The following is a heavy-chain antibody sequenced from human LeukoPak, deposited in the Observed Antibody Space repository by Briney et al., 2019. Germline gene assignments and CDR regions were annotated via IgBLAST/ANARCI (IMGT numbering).Heavy chain of an antibody. CDR2: INHSGST. D-gene: IGHD5-12*01. CDR3: ARGGRWLRDY. Sequence: SETLSLTCTVSGGSINSYYWSWIRQPPGKGLEWIGEINHSGSTNYNPSLKSRVTISVDTSKNQFSLKLSSVTAADTAVYYCARGGRWLRDYWGQGTLVTVSS. V-gene: IGHV4-34*01. J-gene: IGHJ4*02. CDR1: GGSINSYY.